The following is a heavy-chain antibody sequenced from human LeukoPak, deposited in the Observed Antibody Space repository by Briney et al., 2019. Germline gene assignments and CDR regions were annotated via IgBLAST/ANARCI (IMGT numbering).Heavy chain of an antibody. J-gene: IGHJ4*02. Sequence: ASVKVSCKASGYTFTSYGISWVRQAPGQGLEWMGWISAYNGKTNYAQKFQGRVTMTTDTSTSTGYMELRSLRSDDTAVFYCGRYSGSFSTDYWGKGTLVTVSS. D-gene: IGHD1-26*01. CDR1: GYTFTSYG. CDR3: GRYSGSFSTDY. CDR2: ISAYNGKT. V-gene: IGHV1-18*01.